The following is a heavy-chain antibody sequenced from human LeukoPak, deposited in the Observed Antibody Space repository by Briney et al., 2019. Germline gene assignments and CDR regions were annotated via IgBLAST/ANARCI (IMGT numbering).Heavy chain of an antibody. Sequence: GGSLRLSCAASGFTFTNFAMTWVRQAPGKGLECVSAIGGNGGNTYYADSVKGRFTISRDNSRNTLYLQMNSLRAEDTAVYYCTKVQYVYYGSGSYGMDVWGQGTTVTVSS. D-gene: IGHD3-10*01. CDR3: TKVQYVYYGSGSYGMDV. V-gene: IGHV3-23*01. CDR2: IGGNGGNT. J-gene: IGHJ6*02. CDR1: GFTFTNFA.